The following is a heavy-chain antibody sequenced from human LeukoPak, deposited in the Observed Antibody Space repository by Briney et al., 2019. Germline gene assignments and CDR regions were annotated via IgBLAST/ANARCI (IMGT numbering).Heavy chain of an antibody. J-gene: IGHJ4*02. CDR1: GFSFGHYS. CDR2: ISTSVGSSRFI. D-gene: IGHD1-1*01. CDR3: ARRGSDAYNPYSDF. V-gene: IGHV3-48*01. Sequence: PGGSLRLSCPASGFSFGHYSFHWVRQAQGKGLEWISYISTSVGSSRFIFYADSVKGRFTISRDNAKNSLYLQLSSLKVENTAVYYCARRGSDAYNPYSDFWGMGNRVTVSA.